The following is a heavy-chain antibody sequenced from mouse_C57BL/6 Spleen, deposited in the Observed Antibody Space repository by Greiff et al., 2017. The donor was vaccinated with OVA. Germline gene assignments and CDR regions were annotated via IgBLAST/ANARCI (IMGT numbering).Heavy chain of an antibody. J-gene: IGHJ2*01. V-gene: IGHV5-9-1*02. CDR1: GFTFSSYA. CDR2: ISSGGDYI. CDR3: TRDRKLHYFDY. Sequence: EVKLVESGEGLVKPGGSLKLSCAASGFTFSSYAMSWVRQTPEKRLEWVAYISSGGDYIYYADTVKGRFTISRDNARNTLYLQMSSLKSEDTAMYYCTRDRKLHYFDYWGQGTTLTVSS. D-gene: IGHD2-14*01.